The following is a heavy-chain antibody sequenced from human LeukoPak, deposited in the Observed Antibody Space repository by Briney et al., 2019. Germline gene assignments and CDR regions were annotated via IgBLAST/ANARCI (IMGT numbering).Heavy chain of an antibody. CDR2: INHSGST. CDR1: GFTFSSYE. V-gene: IGHV4-34*01. J-gene: IGHJ4*02. CDR3: ASGLYCSGGSCYSLRFDY. D-gene: IGHD2-15*01. Sequence: LRLSCAASGFTFSSYEMNWIRQPPGKGLEWIGEINHSGSTNYNPSLKSRVTISVDTSKNQFSLKLSSVTAADTAVYYCASGLYCSGGSCYSLRFDYWGQGTLVTVSS.